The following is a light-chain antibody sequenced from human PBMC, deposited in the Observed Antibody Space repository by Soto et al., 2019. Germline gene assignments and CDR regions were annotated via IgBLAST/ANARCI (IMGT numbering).Light chain of an antibody. CDR3: QQRYRTPYT. J-gene: IGKJ2*01. CDR1: QTISSY. V-gene: IGKV1-39*01. Sequence: DIQMTQSPSSLSASVGDRVTITCRASQTISSYLNWYQQKPGKAPKLLIYAASRLQSVVPSRFSGSGSGTDFTLTITSLQPEDFATYYCQQRYRTPYTFGQGTKLEIE. CDR2: AAS.